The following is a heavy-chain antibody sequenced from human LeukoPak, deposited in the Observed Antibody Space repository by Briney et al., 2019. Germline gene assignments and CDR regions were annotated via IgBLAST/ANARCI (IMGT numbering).Heavy chain of an antibody. V-gene: IGHV4-59*08. J-gene: IGHJ5*02. CDR2: IYYSGST. CDR1: GGSISSYY. Sequence: SETLSLTCTVSGGSISSYYWSWIRQPPGKGLEWIGYIYYSGSTNYNPSLKSRVTISVDTSKNQFSLKLSSVTAADTAVYYCARAGGIFNWFDPWGQGTLVTVSS. D-gene: IGHD2/OR15-2a*01. CDR3: ARAGGIFNWFDP.